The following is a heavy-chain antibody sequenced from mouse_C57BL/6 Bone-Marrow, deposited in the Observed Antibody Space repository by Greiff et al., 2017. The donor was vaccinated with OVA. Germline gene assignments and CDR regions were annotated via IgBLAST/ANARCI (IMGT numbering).Heavy chain of an antibody. Sequence: VQLQQSGAELARPGASVKMSCKASGYTFTSYTMHWVKQRPGQGLEWIGYINPSSGYTKYNQKFKDKATLTADKSSSTAYMQLSSLTSEDSAVYDCARRDYGSSYWYFDVWGTGTTVTVSS. J-gene: IGHJ1*03. CDR1: GYTFTSYT. CDR3: ARRDYGSSYWYFDV. CDR2: INPSSGYT. V-gene: IGHV1-4*01. D-gene: IGHD1-1*01.